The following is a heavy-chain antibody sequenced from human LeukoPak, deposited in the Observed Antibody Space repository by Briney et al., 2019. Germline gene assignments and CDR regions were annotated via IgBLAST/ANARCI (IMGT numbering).Heavy chain of an antibody. J-gene: IGHJ4*02. CDR1: GFTFSSYS. CDR3: ARDSGVTQDQGVVAY. Sequence: GGSLRLSCAASGFTFSSYSMNWVRQAPGKGLGWVSSISSSSSYIYYADSVKGRFTISSDNAKNSLYLQMNSLRAEDTAVYYCARDSGVTQDQGVVAYWGQGTLVTVSS. D-gene: IGHD4-23*01. CDR2: ISSSSSYI. V-gene: IGHV3-21*01.